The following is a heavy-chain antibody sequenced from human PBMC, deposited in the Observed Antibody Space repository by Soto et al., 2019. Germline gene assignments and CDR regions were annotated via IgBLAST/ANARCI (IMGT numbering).Heavy chain of an antibody. J-gene: IGHJ4*02. CDR1: GYTFTGHY. CDR2: IGPETGAT. D-gene: IGHD1-26*01. CDR3: GRGRSGQIVVFF. V-gene: IGHV1-2*02. Sequence: ASVKVSCKASGYTFTGHYIHWVRQAPEQGPEWMGEIGPETGATRYAQKFQGRVTMTRDMSITTVYMELNNLSPDDTAVYYCGRGRSGQIVVFFWGQGTPVTVS.